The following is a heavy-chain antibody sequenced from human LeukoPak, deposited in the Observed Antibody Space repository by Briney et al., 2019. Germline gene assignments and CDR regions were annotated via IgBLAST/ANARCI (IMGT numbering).Heavy chain of an antibody. V-gene: IGHV5-51*01. J-gene: IGHJ4*02. CDR1: GYGFTSYW. Sequence: GESLKISCKGSGYGFTSYWIGWVRPMPGKGLEWMGIIYPGESDTRYSPSFQGQVTISADKSISTAYLQWSSLKASATALFPCPTQGTYYDSRGYYASRIDYWGQGTLVTVSS. CDR3: PTQGTYYDSRGYYASRIDY. CDR2: IYPGESDT. D-gene: IGHD3-22*01.